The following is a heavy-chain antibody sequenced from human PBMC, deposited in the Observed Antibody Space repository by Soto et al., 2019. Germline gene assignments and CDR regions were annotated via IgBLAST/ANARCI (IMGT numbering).Heavy chain of an antibody. CDR2: INPYNGNT. V-gene: IGHV1-18*01. Sequence: QVQLVQSGAEVKKPGASVKVSCKASGYTFTSYGISWVRQAPGPGLEWMGWINPYNGNTNYAQKLQGRVTMTTDTSTNTAYMGLRSVRSDDTAVYYCARDWFGIDYWGQGNLVTVSS. J-gene: IGHJ4*02. D-gene: IGHD3-16*01. CDR3: ARDWFGIDY. CDR1: GYTFTSYG.